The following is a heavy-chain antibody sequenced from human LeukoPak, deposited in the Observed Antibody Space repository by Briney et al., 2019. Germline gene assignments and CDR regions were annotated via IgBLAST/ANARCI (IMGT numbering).Heavy chain of an antibody. Sequence: GGSLRLSCAASGFTVSSNYMSWVRQAPGRGLEWVSFIYSDGNTKYADSVQGRFTISRDNSKNTLYLQMNSLRAEDTAVYYCARWYCSSTSCYYDYWGQGTLVTVSS. CDR1: GFTVSSNY. CDR3: ARWYCSSTSCYYDY. CDR2: IYSDGNT. V-gene: IGHV3-53*01. D-gene: IGHD2-2*01. J-gene: IGHJ4*02.